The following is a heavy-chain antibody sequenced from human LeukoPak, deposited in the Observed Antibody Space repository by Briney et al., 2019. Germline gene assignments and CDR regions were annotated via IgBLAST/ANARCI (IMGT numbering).Heavy chain of an antibody. J-gene: IGHJ6*03. Sequence: PSETLSLTCTVSGGSISSGSYYWSWIRQPAGKGLEWIGRIYTSGSTNYNPSLKSRVTISVDTSKNQFSLKLSSVTAADTAVYYCARVVSWRDDYYYYMDVWGKGTTVTVSS. CDR2: IYTSGST. V-gene: IGHV4-61*02. CDR3: ARVVSWRDDYYYYMDV. CDR1: GGSISSGSYY. D-gene: IGHD3-16*02.